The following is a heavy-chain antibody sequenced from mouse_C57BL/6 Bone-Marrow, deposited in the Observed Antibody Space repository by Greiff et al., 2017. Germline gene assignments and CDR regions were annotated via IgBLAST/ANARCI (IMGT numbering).Heavy chain of an antibody. D-gene: IGHD1-1*01. CDR3: ARSRCITTVVATDYFDY. V-gene: IGHV1-54*01. CDR1: GYAFTNYL. J-gene: IGHJ2*01. CDR2: INPGSGGT. Sequence: QVQLQQSGAELVRPGTSVKVSCKASGYAFTNYLIEWVKQRPGQGLEWIGVINPGSGGTNYNEKFKGKATLTADKSSSTAYMQLSSLTSEDSAVYFCARSRCITTVVATDYFDYWGQGTTLTVSS.